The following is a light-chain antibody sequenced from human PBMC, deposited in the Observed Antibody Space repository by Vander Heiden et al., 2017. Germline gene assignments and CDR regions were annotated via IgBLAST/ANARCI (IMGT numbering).Light chain of an antibody. V-gene: IGKV3-20*01. CDR3: QQYGSSRSIT. J-gene: IGKJ5*01. Sequence: DILLTQSSVTLSLSPGEISTLSCRASQSVSSSYLAWYQQKPGQAPRLLIYGASSRATGIPERFSGSGSGTDFTLTISRLEPEDFAVYYCQQYGSSRSITFAQGTRLEIK. CDR1: QSVSSSY. CDR2: GAS.